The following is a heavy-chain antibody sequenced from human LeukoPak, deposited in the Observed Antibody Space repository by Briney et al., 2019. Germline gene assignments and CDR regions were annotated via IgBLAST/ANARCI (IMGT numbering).Heavy chain of an antibody. Sequence: SETLSLTCTVSGGSISSGSYYWSWIRQPAGKGLELIGRIYTSGSTNYNPSLKSRVTISVDTSKNQFSLKLSSVTAADTAVYYCARELREGYCTNGVCLPFDYWGQGTLVTVSS. CDR3: ARELREGYCTNGVCLPFDY. J-gene: IGHJ4*02. CDR2: IYTSGST. CDR1: GGSISSGSYY. D-gene: IGHD2-8*01. V-gene: IGHV4-61*02.